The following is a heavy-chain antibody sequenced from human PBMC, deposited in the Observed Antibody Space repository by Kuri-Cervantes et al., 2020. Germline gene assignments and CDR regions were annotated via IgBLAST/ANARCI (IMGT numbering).Heavy chain of an antibody. D-gene: IGHD6-19*01. CDR1: GGTFSSYT. CDR3: ARRGGWLVPGAFDI. Sequence: ASVKVSCKASGGTFSSYTISWVRQAPGQGLEWMGWINPNSGGTNYAQKLQGRVTMTTDTSTSTAYMELRSLRSDDTAVYYCARRGGWLVPGAFDIWGQGTMVTVSS. V-gene: IGHV1-18*01. J-gene: IGHJ3*02. CDR2: INPNSGGT.